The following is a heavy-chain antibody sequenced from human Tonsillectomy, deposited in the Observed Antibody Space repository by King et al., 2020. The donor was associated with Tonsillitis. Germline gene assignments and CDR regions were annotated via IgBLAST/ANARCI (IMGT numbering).Heavy chain of an antibody. J-gene: IGHJ4*02. CDR1: GFTFSNYH. CDR2: ISSSSSTI. V-gene: IGHV3-48*04. CDR3: ASARI. Sequence: VQLVESGGGLVQPGGSLRLSCAASGFTFSNYHMNWVRQAPGKGLEWVSYISSSSSTIYYADSVKGRFTISRDNAKNSLFLQMHSLRVEDTAVYYCASARIRGQGTLVTVSS.